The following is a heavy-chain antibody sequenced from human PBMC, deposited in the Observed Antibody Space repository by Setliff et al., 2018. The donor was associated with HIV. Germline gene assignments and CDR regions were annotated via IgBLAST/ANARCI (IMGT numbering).Heavy chain of an antibody. V-gene: IGHV4-38-2*02. CDR2: VYHSGST. CDR1: GYSISSGYY. D-gene: IGHD3-22*01. CDR3: ARAPSTMIVVVNHLPLAAFAL. Sequence: LSLTCIVSGYSISSGYYWGWIRQPPGKGLEYIGSVYHSGSTYYNPSLQSRVTISVDTSTNKLSLKMTTVTAADTAVYYSARAPSTMIVVVNHLPLAAFALWGQGTMVTVSS. J-gene: IGHJ3*01.